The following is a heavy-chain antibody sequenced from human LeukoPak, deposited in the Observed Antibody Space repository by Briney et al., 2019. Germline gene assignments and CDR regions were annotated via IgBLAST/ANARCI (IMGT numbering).Heavy chain of an antibody. D-gene: IGHD1-26*01. CDR1: GFTFSNYA. CDR2: IKQDGSEK. J-gene: IGHJ3*02. CDR3: AREWSGSYPIDI. V-gene: IGHV3-7*01. Sequence: GGSLRLSCAASGFTFSNYAMSWVRQAPGKGLEWVANIKQDGSEKYYVDSVKGRFTISRDSAKNSLYLQMNSLRAEDTAVYYCAREWSGSYPIDIWGQGTMVTVSS.